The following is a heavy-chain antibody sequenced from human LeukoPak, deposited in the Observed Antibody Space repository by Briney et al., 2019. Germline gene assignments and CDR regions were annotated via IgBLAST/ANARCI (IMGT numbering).Heavy chain of an antibody. D-gene: IGHD3-10*01. Sequence: PGGSLRLSCAASGFTFSSYGMHWVRQAPGKGLEWVAFIRYDGSNKYYADSVKGRFTISRDNSKNTLYLQMNSLRAEDTAVYYCAKDASYYGSGSYYARVLYYFDYWGQGTLVTVSS. CDR2: IRYDGSNK. CDR3: AKDASYYGSGSYYARVLYYFDY. CDR1: GFTFSSYG. J-gene: IGHJ4*02. V-gene: IGHV3-30*02.